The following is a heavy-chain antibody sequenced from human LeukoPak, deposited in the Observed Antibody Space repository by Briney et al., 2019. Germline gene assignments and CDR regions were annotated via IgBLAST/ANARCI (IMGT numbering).Heavy chain of an antibody. V-gene: IGHV1-69*04. CDR1: GGTFISYA. CDR3: ARARKGCSSTSCYAVIYYGMDV. J-gene: IGHJ6*02. D-gene: IGHD2-2*01. CDR2: IIPILGRA. Sequence: SVKVLCKASGGTFISYAISWVRQAPGQGLEWMGRIIPILGRANYAQKFQGRVTITADKSTSTAYMELSSLRSEDTAVYYCARARKGCSSTSCYAVIYYGMDVWGQGTTVTVSS.